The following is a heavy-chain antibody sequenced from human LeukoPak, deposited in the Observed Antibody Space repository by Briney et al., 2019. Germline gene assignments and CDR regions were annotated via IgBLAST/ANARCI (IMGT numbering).Heavy chain of an antibody. V-gene: IGHV5-51*01. Sequence: GESLKISCKGSGYSFSNHWIGWVRQMPGKGLEWMGIIYPGDSDTRYSPSFQGQVTISADKSISAAYLQWSSLKASDTAMYYCARRPSGDSASYFDYWGQGTLVTVPS. CDR2: IYPGDSDT. CDR1: GYSFSNHW. CDR3: ARRPSGDSASYFDY. D-gene: IGHD2-21*02. J-gene: IGHJ4*02.